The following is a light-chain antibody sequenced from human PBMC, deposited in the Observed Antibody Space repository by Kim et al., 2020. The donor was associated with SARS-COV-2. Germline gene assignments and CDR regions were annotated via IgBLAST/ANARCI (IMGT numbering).Light chain of an antibody. Sequence: EIVMTQSPATLSVSPGERATLSCRASQSVSSNLAWYQQKPGQAPRLLIYGASTRATGIPARFSGSVSGTEFTLTISSLQSEDFAVYYCQQYNNWPPLTFGGGTSWRS. CDR1: QSVSSN. CDR3: QQYNNWPPLT. J-gene: IGKJ4*01. CDR2: GAS. V-gene: IGKV3-15*01.